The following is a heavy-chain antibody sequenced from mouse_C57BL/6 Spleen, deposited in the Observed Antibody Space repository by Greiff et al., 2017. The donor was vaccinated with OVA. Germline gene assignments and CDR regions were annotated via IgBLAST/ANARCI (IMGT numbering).Heavy chain of an antibody. CDR3: ARGLLRQENYAMDY. CDR2: IYPGSGNT. D-gene: IGHD1-2*01. V-gene: IGHV1-66*01. Sequence: VQLQQSGPELVKPGASVKISCKASGYSFTSYYIHWVKQRPGQGLEWIGWIYPGSGNTKYNEKFKGKATLTADTSSSTAYMQLSSLTSEDSAVYYCARGLLRQENYAMDYWGQGTSVTVSS. J-gene: IGHJ4*01. CDR1: GYSFTSYY.